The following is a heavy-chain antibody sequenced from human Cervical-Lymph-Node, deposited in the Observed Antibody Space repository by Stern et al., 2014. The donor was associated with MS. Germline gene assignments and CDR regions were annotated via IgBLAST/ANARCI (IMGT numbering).Heavy chain of an antibody. D-gene: IGHD4-17*01. CDR2: IFPGDSDT. J-gene: IGHJ4*02. Sequence: EVQLVQSGAEVKKPGESLKISCQGSGYSFTSYWIGWVRQMPGKSLEGMGSIFPGDSDTRYSPSFQGQVTISADKSNRTAYLQWSSLKASDTAMYYCARPKDYGDFKNWGQGTLVTVSS. V-gene: IGHV5-51*03. CDR1: GYSFTSYW. CDR3: ARPKDYGDFKN.